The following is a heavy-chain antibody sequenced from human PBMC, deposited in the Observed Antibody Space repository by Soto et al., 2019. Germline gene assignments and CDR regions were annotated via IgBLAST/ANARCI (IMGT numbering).Heavy chain of an antibody. Sequence: GASLTISCKGSGYSFTSYWIGWVRQMPGKGLEWMGIIYPGDSDTRYSPSFQGQVTISADKSISTAYLQWSSLKASDTAMYYCARMAPSVDSSGWYRLDWFVPLGQGALVTAS. CDR3: ARMAPSVDSSGWYRLDWFVP. CDR1: GYSFTSYW. V-gene: IGHV5-51*01. J-gene: IGHJ5*02. D-gene: IGHD6-19*01. CDR2: IYPGDSDT.